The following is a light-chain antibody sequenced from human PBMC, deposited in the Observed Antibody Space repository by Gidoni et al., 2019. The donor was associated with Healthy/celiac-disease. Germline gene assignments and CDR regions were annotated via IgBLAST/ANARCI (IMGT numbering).Light chain of an antibody. Sequence: EIVLTQSPATLSLSPGERSTISCRASQSVSSYLAWYHEKPGQAPRLLIYDASNRATGIPARFSGSGSGTDFTLTISSLEPEDFAVYYCQQRSNWPRTFXXXTKVEIK. CDR2: DAS. CDR3: QQRSNWPRT. V-gene: IGKV3-11*01. J-gene: IGKJ1*01. CDR1: QSVSSY.